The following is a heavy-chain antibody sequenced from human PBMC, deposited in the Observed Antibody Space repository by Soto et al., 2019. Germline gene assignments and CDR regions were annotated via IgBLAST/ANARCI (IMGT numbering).Heavy chain of an antibody. CDR3: ARHDGDYNYNDY. J-gene: IGHJ4*02. CDR2: IYYSGST. D-gene: IGHD4-17*01. CDR1: GGSISSSSYY. V-gene: IGHV4-39*01. Sequence: QLQLQESGPGLVKPSETLSLTCTVSGGSISSSSYYWGWIRQPPGKGLEWIGSIYYSGSTYYNPSLKSRVTISVDTSKNQFSLKLSSVTAADTAVYYCARHDGDYNYNDYWGQGTLVTVSS.